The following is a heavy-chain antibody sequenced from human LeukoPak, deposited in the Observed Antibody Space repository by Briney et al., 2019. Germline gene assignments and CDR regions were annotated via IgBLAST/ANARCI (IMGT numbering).Heavy chain of an antibody. D-gene: IGHD3-22*01. J-gene: IGHJ3*02. Sequence: GGSLRLSCAASGFTFSDHFMGWVRQAPGKGLEWVGRIRNRAKSYTTQYAPSVKDRFTISRDDSRNSLYLQMNSLKTEDTAVYFCARVGDYYDSRGYSTDAFDMWGQGTMVTVSS. CDR1: GFTFSDHF. CDR2: IRNRAKSYTT. CDR3: ARVGDYYDSRGYSTDAFDM. V-gene: IGHV3-72*01.